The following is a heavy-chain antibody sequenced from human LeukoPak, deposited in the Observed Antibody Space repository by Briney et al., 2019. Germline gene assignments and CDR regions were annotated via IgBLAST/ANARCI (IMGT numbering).Heavy chain of an antibody. J-gene: IGHJ5*02. Sequence: SETLSLTCAVSGGSFSGYYWSWIRQPPGKGLEWIGEINHSGSTNYNPSLKSRVTISVDTSKNQFSLKLSSVTAADTAVYYCARGYGYCSGGSCYSGNNWFDPWGQGTLVTVSS. V-gene: IGHV4-34*01. CDR3: ARGYGYCSGGSCYSGNNWFDP. CDR1: GGSFSGYY. CDR2: INHSGST. D-gene: IGHD2-15*01.